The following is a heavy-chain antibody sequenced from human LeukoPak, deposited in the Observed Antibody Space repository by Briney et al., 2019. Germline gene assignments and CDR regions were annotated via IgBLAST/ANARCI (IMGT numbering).Heavy chain of an antibody. D-gene: IGHD3-22*01. Sequence: GASVKVSCKASGYTFTGHYMHWVRQAPGKGLEWMGGFDPEDGETIYAQKFQGRVTMTEDTSTDTAYMELSSLRSEDTAVYYCATGYYYDSSGYSKELDYWGQGTLVTVSS. CDR1: GYTFTGHY. CDR3: ATGYYYDSSGYSKELDY. J-gene: IGHJ4*02. V-gene: IGHV1-24*01. CDR2: FDPEDGET.